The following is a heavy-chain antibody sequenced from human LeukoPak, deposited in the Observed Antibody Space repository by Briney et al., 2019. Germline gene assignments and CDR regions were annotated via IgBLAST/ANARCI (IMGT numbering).Heavy chain of an antibody. CDR3: ARGDIVVVVGATPGYFDF. J-gene: IGHJ4*02. D-gene: IGHD2-15*01. V-gene: IGHV1-18*01. CDR2: ISAYNGKT. CDR1: GYTFARYG. Sequence: ASVKVSCKTSGYTFARYGVSWVRQAPGQGLEWMGWISAYNGKTNYAQKFQGRVTMTTDTPTSTVYMELRRLRSDDTAVYYCARGDIVVVVGATPGYFDFWGQGTQVTVS.